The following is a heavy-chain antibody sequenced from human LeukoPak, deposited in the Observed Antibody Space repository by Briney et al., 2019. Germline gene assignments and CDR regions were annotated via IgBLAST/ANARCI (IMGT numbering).Heavy chain of an antibody. CDR3: ARGLNYYDSSGLGY. Sequence: PSKTLSLTCAVYGGSFSGYYWSWIRQPPGKGLEWIGEINHSGSTNYNPSLKSRVTISVDTSKNQFSLKLSSVTAADTAVYYCARGLNYYDSSGLGYWGQGTLVTVSS. D-gene: IGHD3-22*01. J-gene: IGHJ4*02. V-gene: IGHV4-34*01. CDR1: GGSFSGYY. CDR2: INHSGST.